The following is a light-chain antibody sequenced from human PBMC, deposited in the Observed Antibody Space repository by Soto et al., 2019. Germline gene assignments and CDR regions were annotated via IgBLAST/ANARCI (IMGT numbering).Light chain of an antibody. CDR2: GAS. CDR3: QQYHKWPPYT. CDR1: QSVSSN. Sequence: EIVMTQSPATLSVSPGERATLSCRASQSVSSNLAWYQQKPGQAPRLLIHGASTRATGIPARFSGSGSGTEFTLTISSLKSEDFAVYYCQQYHKWPPYTFGQGTKLEIK. J-gene: IGKJ2*01. V-gene: IGKV3-15*01.